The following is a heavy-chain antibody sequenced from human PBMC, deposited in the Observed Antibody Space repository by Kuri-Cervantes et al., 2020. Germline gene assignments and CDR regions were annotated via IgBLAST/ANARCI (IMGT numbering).Heavy chain of an antibody. CDR3: TTEGSYDSSGSFDY. V-gene: IGHV3-15*01. CDR1: GFTFSNAR. Sequence: GESLKISCAASGFTFSNARMSWVRQAPGKGLEWVGRIKSKTDGGTTDYAAPVKGRFTISRDDSKSTLYLQMNSLKTEDTAVYYCTTEGSYDSSGSFDYWGQGTLVTVSS. J-gene: IGHJ4*02. CDR2: IKSKTDGGTT. D-gene: IGHD3-22*01.